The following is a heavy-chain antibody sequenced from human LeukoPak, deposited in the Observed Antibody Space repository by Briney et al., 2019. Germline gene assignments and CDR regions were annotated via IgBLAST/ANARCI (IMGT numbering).Heavy chain of an antibody. V-gene: IGHV3-30*02. Sequence: GGSLRLSCAASGLTFSSSAMDWVRQAPGKGLEWVAFIQSDGSVKNYADSVKGRFTISRDNSKNTLYLQMNSLRAEDTAVYYCAKGALDSSGGLFVDDYWGQGTLVTVSS. CDR3: AKGALDSSGGLFVDDY. CDR2: IQSDGSVK. J-gene: IGHJ4*02. D-gene: IGHD3-22*01. CDR1: GLTFSSSA.